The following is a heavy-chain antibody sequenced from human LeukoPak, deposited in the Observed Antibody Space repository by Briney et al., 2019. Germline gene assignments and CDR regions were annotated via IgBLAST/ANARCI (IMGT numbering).Heavy chain of an antibody. J-gene: IGHJ1*01. Sequence: GGSLRLSCAASGFTVSSNYMSWVRQAPGKGLEWVSVIYSGGSTYYADSVKGRFTISRDNPKNTLYLQMNSLRAEDTAVYYCASAQLHAEYFQHWGQGTLVTVSS. CDR2: IYSGGST. CDR1: GFTVSSNY. D-gene: IGHD6-13*01. V-gene: IGHV3-53*01. CDR3: ASAQLHAEYFQH.